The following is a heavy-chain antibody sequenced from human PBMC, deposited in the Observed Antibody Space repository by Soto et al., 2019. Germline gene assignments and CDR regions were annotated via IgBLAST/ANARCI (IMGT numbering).Heavy chain of an antibody. Sequence: GGSLRLSCAASGFTFSSYAMSWVRQAPGKGLEWVSAISGSGGSTYYADSVKGRFTISRDNSKNTLYLQMNSLRAEDTAVYYCAKEGTVTLHPELNYYYYMDVWGKGTTVTVSS. CDR1: GFTFSSYA. CDR2: ISGSGGST. D-gene: IGHD4-17*01. V-gene: IGHV3-23*01. J-gene: IGHJ6*03. CDR3: AKEGTVTLHPELNYYYYMDV.